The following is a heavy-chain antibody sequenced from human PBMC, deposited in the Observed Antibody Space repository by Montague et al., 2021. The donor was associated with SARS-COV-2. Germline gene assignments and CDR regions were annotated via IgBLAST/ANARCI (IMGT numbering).Heavy chain of an antibody. CDR2: IKHDGTST. Sequence: SLRLSCAASGFTFRSYWMHWVRQVPGRGLVWVSRIKHDGTSTNYAASVKGRFTISRDNAKNTLSLRMNNLRAEDTAVYYCVRPLWFGDSDYYFESWGQGTLVTVSS. J-gene: IGHJ4*02. CDR3: VRPLWFGDSDYYFES. V-gene: IGHV3-74*01. CDR1: GFTFRSYW. D-gene: IGHD3-10*01.